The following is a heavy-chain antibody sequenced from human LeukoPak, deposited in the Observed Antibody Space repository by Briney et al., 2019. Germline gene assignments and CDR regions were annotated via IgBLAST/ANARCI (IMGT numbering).Heavy chain of an antibody. D-gene: IGHD2-15*01. V-gene: IGHV3-23*01. CDR2: ISGSAYST. CDR3: AKGEGYCSGGNCYYYYYMDV. CDR1: GFTFSNYA. J-gene: IGHJ6*03. Sequence: GGSLRLSCPASGFTFSNYAMSWVRQAPGKGLEWVSSISGSAYSTYYADSVKGRFTIPRDNSKNTLYLQMNSLRAEDTAVYYCAKGEGYCSGGNCYYYYYMDVWGKGTTVTVSS.